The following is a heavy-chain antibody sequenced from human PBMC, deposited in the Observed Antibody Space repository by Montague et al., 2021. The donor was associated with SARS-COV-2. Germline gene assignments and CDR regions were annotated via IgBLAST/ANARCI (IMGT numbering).Heavy chain of an antibody. D-gene: IGHD5-24*01. J-gene: IGHJ6*02. V-gene: IGHV4-4*07. CDR2: IYTGGST. CDR1: GDSIGSYY. Sequence: SETLSLTCTVSGDSIGSYYWSWIRQPAGKGLEWIGRIYTGGSTKYNPSLKSRVTMSVDTSKNQFSLKLSSVTAADTAVYYCARDHMTTMFMVYYYGMDVGGQGTTVTVSS. CDR3: ARDHMTTMFMVYYYGMDV.